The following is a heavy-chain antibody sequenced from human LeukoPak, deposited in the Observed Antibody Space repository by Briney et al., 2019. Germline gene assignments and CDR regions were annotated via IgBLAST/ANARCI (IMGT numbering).Heavy chain of an antibody. CDR1: GYTFNDYY. CDR3: ARDSSDVLTGYYYF. D-gene: IGHD3-9*01. Sequence: PSVKVSCKTSGYTFNDYYVHWVRQAPGQGLEWMGWINPNSSRTNYAPKFQGRVTLTTDTSISTAYMELSGLISGDTALYYCARDSSDVLTGYYYFWGQGTLVTVSS. CDR2: INPNSSRT. J-gene: IGHJ4*02. V-gene: IGHV1-2*02.